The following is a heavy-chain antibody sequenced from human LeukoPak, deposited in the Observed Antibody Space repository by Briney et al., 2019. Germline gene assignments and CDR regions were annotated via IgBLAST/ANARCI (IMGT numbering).Heavy chain of an antibody. J-gene: IGHJ4*02. CDR2: INPNSGGT. D-gene: IGHD2-15*01. Sequence: GASVKVSCKASGYTFTGYYMRWVRQAPGQGLEWMGRINPNSGGTNYAQKFQGRVTMTRDTSISTAYMELSRLRSDDTAVYYCASDRLGYCSGGSCYFKDYWGQGTLVTVPS. V-gene: IGHV1-2*06. CDR1: GYTFTGYY. CDR3: ASDRLGYCSGGSCYFKDY.